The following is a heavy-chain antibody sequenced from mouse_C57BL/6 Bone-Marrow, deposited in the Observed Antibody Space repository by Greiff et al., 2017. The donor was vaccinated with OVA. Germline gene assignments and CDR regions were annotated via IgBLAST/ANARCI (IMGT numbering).Heavy chain of an antibody. CDR3: ARDNSGYGWYFDV. CDR1: GFTFSIYA. CDR2: ISDGGSYT. D-gene: IGHD3-2*02. Sequence: EVQVVESGGGLVKPGGSLKLSCAASGFTFSIYAMSWVRQTPEKRLEWVATISDGGSYTDYPDNVKGRFTISRDNAKNNLYLQMSHLKSEDTAMYYCARDNSGYGWYFDVWGTGTTVTVSS. V-gene: IGHV5-4*01. J-gene: IGHJ1*03.